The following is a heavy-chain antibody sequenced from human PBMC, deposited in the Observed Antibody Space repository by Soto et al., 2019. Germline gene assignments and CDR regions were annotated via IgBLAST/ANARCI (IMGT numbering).Heavy chain of an antibody. Sequence: GGSLRLSCAASGFTVSSKYMSWVRQAPGKGLEWVAVISYDGSNKYYADSVKGRFTISRDNSKNTLYLQMNSLRAEDTAVYYWAKDYGDGRPDYWGQGTLVTVSS. D-gene: IGHD4-17*01. V-gene: IGHV3-30*18. CDR1: GFTVSSKY. CDR2: ISYDGSNK. CDR3: AKDYGDGRPDY. J-gene: IGHJ4*02.